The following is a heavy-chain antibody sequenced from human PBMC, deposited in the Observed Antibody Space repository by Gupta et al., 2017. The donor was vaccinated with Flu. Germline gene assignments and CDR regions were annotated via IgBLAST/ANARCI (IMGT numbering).Heavy chain of an antibody. CDR1: GFXFSAYG. J-gene: IGHJ6*03. CDR2: IYYDGSNT. V-gene: IGHV3-33*01. Sequence: QEQLVESGGGVVQPGRSLRLSCAVSGFXFSAYGMPWVRQAPGKGLEWVAVIYYDGSNTEYGDSVKGRFTISRDNPKNTLNLQMNSLRAEDTAVYYCARGAGIDYYYMDVWGKGTTVTVSS. CDR3: ARGAGIDYYYMDV. D-gene: IGHD1-26*01.